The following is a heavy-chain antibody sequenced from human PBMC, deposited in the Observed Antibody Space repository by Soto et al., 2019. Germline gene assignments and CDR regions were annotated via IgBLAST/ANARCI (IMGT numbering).Heavy chain of an antibody. D-gene: IGHD6-13*01. V-gene: IGHV4-30-2*01. J-gene: IGHJ4*02. CDR2: IYHSGST. CDR1: GGSISSGGYS. CDR3: ARAPNAAAGDFDY. Sequence: LSLTCAVSGGSISSGGYSWSWIRQPPGKGLEWIGYIYHSGSTYYNPSLKSRVTISVDRSKNQFSLKLSSVTAADTAVYYCARAPNAAAGDFDYWGQGTLVTVPQ.